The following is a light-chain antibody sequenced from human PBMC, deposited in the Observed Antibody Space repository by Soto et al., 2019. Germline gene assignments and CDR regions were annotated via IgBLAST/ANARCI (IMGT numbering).Light chain of an antibody. CDR1: QSLLHSNGYNY. V-gene: IGKV2-28*01. Sequence: DIVMTQSPLSLPVTPGEPASISCRSSQSLLHSNGYNYLDWYLQKPGQSPQLLIYLGSNRASGVHERLSGRGSGTDFTLKISRVEAEDVGVYYCMQALQTPYTFGQGTKLEIK. CDR3: MQALQTPYT. J-gene: IGKJ2*01. CDR2: LGS.